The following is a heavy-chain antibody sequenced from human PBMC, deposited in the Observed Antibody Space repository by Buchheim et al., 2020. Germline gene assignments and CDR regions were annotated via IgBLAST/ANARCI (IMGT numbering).Heavy chain of an antibody. CDR3: TRDNIMDV. Sequence: EVQLVESGGGLVQPGGSLRLSYTASGFTVDTDYMSWVRQAPGKGLEWVSIMYSGGTTYYPDSAQGRFTMSRDLSKNTLFLQINSLRADDTAVYYCTRDNIMDVWGQGTT. CDR1: GFTVDTDY. CDR2: MYSGGTT. V-gene: IGHV3-66*01. J-gene: IGHJ6*02.